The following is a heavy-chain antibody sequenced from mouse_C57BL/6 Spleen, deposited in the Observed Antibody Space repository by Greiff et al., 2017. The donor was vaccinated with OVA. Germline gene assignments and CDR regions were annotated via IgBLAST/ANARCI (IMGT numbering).Heavy chain of an antibody. CDR3: ARGGIYYAMDY. CDR2: ISSGSSTI. V-gene: IGHV5-17*01. J-gene: IGHJ4*01. CDR1: GFTFSDYG. Sequence: EVMLVESGGGLVKPGGSLKLSCAASGFTFSDYGMHWVRQAPEKGLEWVAYISSGSSTIYSADTVKGRFTISRDNAKNTLFLQMNSLRSEDTAMYYCARGGIYYAMDYWGQGTSVTVSS.